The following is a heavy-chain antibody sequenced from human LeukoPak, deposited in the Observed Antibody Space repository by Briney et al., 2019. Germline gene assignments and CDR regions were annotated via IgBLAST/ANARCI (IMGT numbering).Heavy chain of an antibody. Sequence: GASVTVSCKASGYTFTSYYMHWVRQAPGQGLEWMGIINPSGGSTSYAQKFQGRVTMTEDTSTDTAYMELSSLRSEDTAVYYCATRTTHYDILTGYYLAGSFFDYWGQGTLVTVSS. CDR2: INPSGGST. D-gene: IGHD3-9*01. J-gene: IGHJ4*02. CDR1: GYTFTSYY. V-gene: IGHV1-46*01. CDR3: ATRTTHYDILTGYYLAGSFFDY.